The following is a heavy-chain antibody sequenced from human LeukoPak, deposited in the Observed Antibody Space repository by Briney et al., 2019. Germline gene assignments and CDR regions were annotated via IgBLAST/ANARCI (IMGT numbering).Heavy chain of an antibody. CDR1: GGSISSTVNY. J-gene: IGHJ4*02. V-gene: IGHV4-39*02. D-gene: IGHD3-16*01. Sequence: SETLSLTCSVSGGSISSTVNYWGWIRQPPGKAFEWIGSIFYSGNTYYNPSLESRVTLSLDTSKSHFSLKVNSMTAADTAAYYCARRLGEFHYYFDYWGQGTLVTVSS. CDR2: IFYSGNT. CDR3: ARRLGEFHYYFDY.